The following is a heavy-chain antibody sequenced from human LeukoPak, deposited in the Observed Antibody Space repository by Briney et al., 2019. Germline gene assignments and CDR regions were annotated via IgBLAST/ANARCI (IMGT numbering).Heavy chain of an antibody. D-gene: IGHD2-21*02. CDR1: VGSISSYY. CDR3: ARVQGYCGRDCPHFDL. V-gene: IGHV4-59*01. CDR2: IYYSGST. Sequence: SETLSLTCTVSVGSISSYYWSWIRPPPGKGLEWIGYIYYSGSTNYNPSLMSRVTISVDASKNQFSLMLSSVTAADTAVYYCARVQGYCGRDCPHFDLWGRGTLVTVSS. J-gene: IGHJ2*01.